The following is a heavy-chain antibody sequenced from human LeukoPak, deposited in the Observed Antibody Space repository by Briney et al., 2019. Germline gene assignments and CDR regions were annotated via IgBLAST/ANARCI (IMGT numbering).Heavy chain of an antibody. CDR3: ARGLDRIAAAGSSDY. D-gene: IGHD6-13*01. Sequence: GASVKVSCKASGYTFTAYSIHWVRQAPGQGLEWMGWINPNSGGAKYAQKFQGRVTMTRDTSISTAYMELSRLRSDDTAVYYCARGLDRIAAAGSSDYWGQGTLVTVSS. V-gene: IGHV1-2*02. J-gene: IGHJ4*02. CDR2: INPNSGGA. CDR1: GYTFTAYS.